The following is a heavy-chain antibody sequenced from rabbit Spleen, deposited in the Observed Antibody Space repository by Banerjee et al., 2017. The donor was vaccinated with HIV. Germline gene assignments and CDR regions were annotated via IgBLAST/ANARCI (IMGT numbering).Heavy chain of an antibody. CDR3: ARGLSRSNL. J-gene: IGHJ4*01. V-gene: IGHV1S7*01. Sequence: QLKESGGGLVQPGESLKLSCKASGFDFSNYGVSWVRQAPGKGLEWIGYIEPIFGNTYYANWVNGRFTISSHNAQNTLYLQLSSLTAADTATYFCARGLSRSNLWGPGTLVTVS. D-gene: IGHD1-1*01. CDR2: IEPIFGNT. CDR1: GFDFSNYG.